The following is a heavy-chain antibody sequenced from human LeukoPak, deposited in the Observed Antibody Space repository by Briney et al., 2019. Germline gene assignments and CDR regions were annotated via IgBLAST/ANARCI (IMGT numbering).Heavy chain of an antibody. D-gene: IGHD3-10*01. Sequence: PGGSLRLSCGASGVTFSNYWMSWVRQGPGKGLEWVANIKQDGSDKYYVDSVKGRFTISRDNAKNSLYLQMNSLRAEDTAVYYCARAPGLWFGELRIWGQGTLVTVSS. CDR1: GVTFSNYW. CDR3: ARAPGLWFGELRI. CDR2: IKQDGSDK. V-gene: IGHV3-7*01. J-gene: IGHJ4*02.